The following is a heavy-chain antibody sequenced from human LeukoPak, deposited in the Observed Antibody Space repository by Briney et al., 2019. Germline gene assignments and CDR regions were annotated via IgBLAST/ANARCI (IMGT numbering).Heavy chain of an antibody. CDR2: IRYDAKTE. D-gene: IGHD2-21*01. CDR3: AKDLNTVVMQYFDS. V-gene: IGHV3-30*02. CDR1: GFPFTSYG. Sequence: PGGSLRLSCTGSGFPFTSYGMHWVRQTPRRGLEWVAFIRYDAKTEYYADSVKGRFTIAREDSHITVHLHMKDLRPDDAAIYFCAKDLNTVVMQYFDSWGQGTLVSVSS. J-gene: IGHJ4*02.